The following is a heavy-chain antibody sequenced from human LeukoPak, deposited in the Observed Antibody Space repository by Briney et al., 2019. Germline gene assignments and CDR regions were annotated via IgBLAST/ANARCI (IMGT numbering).Heavy chain of an antibody. CDR2: IKHDGSDK. D-gene: IGHD3-16*01. CDR3: AYTNTLDY. CDR1: GYTFSSYE. J-gene: IGHJ4*02. V-gene: IGHV3-7*01. Sequence: GGSLRLSCEASGYTFSSYEMNWVRQAPGQGLEWVANIKHDGSDKYYVDYVKGRFTISRDAAKNTLYLQMNSVRADDTAVYYCAYTNTLDYWGQGTLVTVSS.